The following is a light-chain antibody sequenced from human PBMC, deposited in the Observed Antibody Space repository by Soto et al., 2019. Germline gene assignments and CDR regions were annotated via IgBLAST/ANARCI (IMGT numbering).Light chain of an antibody. Sequence: IVLTQSPGTPSLSPGERATLSCRASQSVSSSYLAWYQQKPGQAPRLLIYGASSRATGIPDRFSGSGSGTDFTLTISRLEPEDFAVYYCQQYGSSPPGLTFGGGTKVDIK. CDR1: QSVSSSY. V-gene: IGKV3-20*01. CDR3: QQYGSSPPGLT. CDR2: GAS. J-gene: IGKJ4*01.